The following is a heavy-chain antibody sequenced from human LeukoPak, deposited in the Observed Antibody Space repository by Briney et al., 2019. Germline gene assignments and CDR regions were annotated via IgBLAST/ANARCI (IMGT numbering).Heavy chain of an antibody. V-gene: IGHV3-66*01. Sequence: GGSLRLSCAASGFTVSSNYMSWVRQAPGKGLEWVSVIYSGGSTYYADSVKGRFTISRDNSKNTLHLQMNSLRAEDTAVYYCARDLRDVSGSFEDYWGQGTLVTVSS. CDR3: ARDLRDVSGSFEDY. CDR1: GFTVSSNY. J-gene: IGHJ4*02. D-gene: IGHD1-26*01. CDR2: IYSGGST.